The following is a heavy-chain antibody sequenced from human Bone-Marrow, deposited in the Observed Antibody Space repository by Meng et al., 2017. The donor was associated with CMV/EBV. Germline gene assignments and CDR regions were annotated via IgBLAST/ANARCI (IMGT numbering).Heavy chain of an antibody. V-gene: IGHV1-2*02. CDR3: VRSSGWSLFDY. CDR2: VNSNNDAT. J-gene: IGHJ4*02. Sequence: VQLVQSGAEIKEPGSAVKVSCTTSGFTFSDYYIRWVRQAPGQGLEWMGWVNSNNDATNYARKFQGRVSMTRDTSISTAHMELSRLMSDDTAVYYCVRSSGWSLFDYWGQGTLVTVSS. D-gene: IGHD6-19*01. CDR1: GFTFSDYY.